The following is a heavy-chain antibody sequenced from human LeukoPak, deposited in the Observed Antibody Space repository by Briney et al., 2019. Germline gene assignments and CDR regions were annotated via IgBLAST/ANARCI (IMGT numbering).Heavy chain of an antibody. CDR3: ARDPLVAARGDLYY. CDR1: GGTFSSYA. V-gene: IGHV1-69*13. D-gene: IGHD6-6*01. Sequence: ASVKVSCKASGGTFSSYAISWVRQAPGQGLEWMGGIIPIFGTANYAQKFQGRVTITADESTSTAYMELGSLRSEDTAVYYCARDPLVAARGDLYYWGQGTLVTVSS. CDR2: IIPIFGTA. J-gene: IGHJ4*02.